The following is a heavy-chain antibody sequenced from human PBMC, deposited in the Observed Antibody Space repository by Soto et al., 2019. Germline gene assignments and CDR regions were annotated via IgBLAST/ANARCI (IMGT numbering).Heavy chain of an antibody. CDR1: GFTFSSYS. J-gene: IGHJ5*02. CDR2: ISSSSSYI. CDR3: ARSRDIVVVPAAPLWFGGLSHGFDP. D-gene: IGHD2-2*01. V-gene: IGHV3-21*01. Sequence: EVQLVESGGGLVKPGGSLRLSCAASGFTFSSYSMNWVRQAPGKGLEWVSSISSSSSYIYYADSVTGRFTISRDNAKNLLYLQMNSLRAEDTAVYYCARSRDIVVVPAAPLWFGGLSHGFDPWGQGTLVTVSS.